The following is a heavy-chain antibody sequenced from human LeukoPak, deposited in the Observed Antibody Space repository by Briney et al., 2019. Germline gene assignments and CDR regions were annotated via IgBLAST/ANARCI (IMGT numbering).Heavy chain of an antibody. CDR2: ISGYSGNT. Sequence: ASVKVSCKASGYSFTKYGINWIRRAPGQGPEWMGWISGYSGNTDFAQKFQGRLTMTTDTSTSTAFMELRSLRSDDTAIYYCSRTYSGSFRRVGEYDYWGQGTQVTVSS. CDR1: GYSFTKYG. J-gene: IGHJ4*02. V-gene: IGHV1-18*01. D-gene: IGHD3-10*01. CDR3: SRTYSGSFRRVGEYDY.